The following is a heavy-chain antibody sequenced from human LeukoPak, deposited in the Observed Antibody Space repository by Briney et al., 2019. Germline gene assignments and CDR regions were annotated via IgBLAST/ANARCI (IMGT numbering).Heavy chain of an antibody. CDR1: GFTFSSYR. J-gene: IGHJ4*02. D-gene: IGHD6-13*01. Sequence: HPGGSLRLSCAASGFTFSSYRMNWVRQAPGKGLDWVSAISGSCCSTYYADSVKGRFTISRDNSKNTLYLQMNSLRAEDTAVYYCAKMGYSSREKIDYWGQGTLVTVSS. CDR2: ISGSCCST. CDR3: AKMGYSSREKIDY. V-gene: IGHV3-23*01.